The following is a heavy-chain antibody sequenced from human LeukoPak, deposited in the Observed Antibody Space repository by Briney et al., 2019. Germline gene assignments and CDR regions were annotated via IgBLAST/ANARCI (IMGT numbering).Heavy chain of an antibody. V-gene: IGHV3-30-3*01. CDR1: GFTVSSNY. D-gene: IGHD6-13*01. Sequence: GGSLRLSCAASGFTVSSNYMSWVRQAPGKGLEWVAVISYDRSNKYYADSVKGRFTISRDNSKNTLYLQMNSLRAEDTAVYYCAREGLLAAGTLDYWGQGTLVTVSS. CDR2: ISYDRSNK. CDR3: AREGLLAAGTLDY. J-gene: IGHJ4*02.